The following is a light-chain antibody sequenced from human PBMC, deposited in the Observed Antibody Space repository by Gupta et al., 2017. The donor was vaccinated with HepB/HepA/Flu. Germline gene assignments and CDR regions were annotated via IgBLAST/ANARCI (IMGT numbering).Light chain of an antibody. J-gene: IGKJ2*03. CDR2: KSS. CDR1: QSLVHSDGNTY. Sequence: DVLMTQTPLSSPVTLGQPASISCRSSQSLVHSDGNTYLSWLHQRPGQPPRLIIYKSSNRCYGGTDRFSGSGEEKDFTLNSSRGEDEDVGIYYGMQDKPFQSFGQGTKLEIK. CDR3: MQDKPFQS. V-gene: IGKV2-24*01.